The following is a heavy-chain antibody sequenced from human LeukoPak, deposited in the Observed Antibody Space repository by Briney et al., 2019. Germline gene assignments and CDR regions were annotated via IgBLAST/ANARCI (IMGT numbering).Heavy chain of an antibody. Sequence: ASVKVSCKASGYTFTSYYMHWVRQAPGQGLEWMGIINPSGGSTSYAQKFQGRVTMTRDTSTSTVYMELSSLRSEDTAVYYCARDRGYYCDSGGYRDGDAFDIWGQGTMVTVSS. V-gene: IGHV1-46*01. CDR2: INPSGGST. CDR3: ARDRGYYCDSGGYRDGDAFDI. D-gene: IGHD3-22*01. CDR1: GYTFTSYY. J-gene: IGHJ3*02.